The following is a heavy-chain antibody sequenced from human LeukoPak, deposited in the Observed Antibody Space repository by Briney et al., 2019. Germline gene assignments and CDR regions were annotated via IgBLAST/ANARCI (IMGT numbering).Heavy chain of an antibody. V-gene: IGHV3-48*03. D-gene: IGHD4-17*01. Sequence: GGSLRLSCAASGFTFSSYEMNWIRQAPGKGLEWVSYISSSGSTIYYADSVKGRFTISRDNAKNSLYLQMNSLRAEDTAVYYCARHGDYASPFDYWGQGTLVTVSS. CDR2: ISSSGSTI. CDR1: GFTFSSYE. CDR3: ARHGDYASPFDY. J-gene: IGHJ4*02.